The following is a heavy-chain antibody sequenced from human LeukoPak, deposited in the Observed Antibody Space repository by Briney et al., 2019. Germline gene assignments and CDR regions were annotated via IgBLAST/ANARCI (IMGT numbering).Heavy chain of an antibody. V-gene: IGHV1-69*04. CDR1: GGTFSNSG. J-gene: IGHJ4*02. Sequence: SVKVSCKPSGGTFSNSGFSWVRQAPGQGLEWMGRIVPILGIPNYAQKFQGRVTITADKSTNTAYMELSRLRSDDTAVYFCKCTYGDYWGQGTLVTVSS. D-gene: IGHD2-8*01. CDR2: IVPILGIP. CDR3: KCTYGDY.